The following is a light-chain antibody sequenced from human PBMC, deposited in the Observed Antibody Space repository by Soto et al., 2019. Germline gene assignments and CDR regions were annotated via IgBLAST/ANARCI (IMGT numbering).Light chain of an antibody. J-gene: IGKJ1*01. V-gene: IGKV1-39*01. CDR1: QSISSY. Sequence: DIQVTQSPSSLSASVGYRVTITCRASQSISSYLNWYQQKPGKAPKLLIYAASSLQSGVPSRFSGSGSGTDFTLTISSLQPEDFATYYCQQSYSTPRTFGQGTKVDIK. CDR2: AAS. CDR3: QQSYSTPRT.